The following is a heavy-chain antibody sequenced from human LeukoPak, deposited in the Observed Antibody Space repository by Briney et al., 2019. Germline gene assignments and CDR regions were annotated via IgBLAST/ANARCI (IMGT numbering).Heavy chain of an antibody. CDR1: GSTFSSYA. D-gene: IGHD3-16*02. CDR2: ISYDGSNK. J-gene: IGHJ4*02. CDR3: ARLTVNDY. V-gene: IGHV3-30*04. Sequence: GGSLRLSCAASGSTFSSYAMHWVRQAPGKGLEWVAVISYDGSNKYYADSVKGRFTISRDNSKNTLYLQMNSLRAEDTAVYYCARLTVNDYWGQGTLVTVSS.